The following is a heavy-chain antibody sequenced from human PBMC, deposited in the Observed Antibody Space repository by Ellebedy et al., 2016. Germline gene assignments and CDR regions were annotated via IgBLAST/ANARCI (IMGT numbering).Heavy chain of an antibody. D-gene: IGHD2-21*02. CDR2: MNPNSGNT. CDR1: GYTFTSYD. CDR3: AKDKTATHAFDI. J-gene: IGHJ3*02. Sequence: ASVKVSXKASGYTFTSYDINWVRQATGQGLEWMGWMNPNSGNTGYAQKFQGRVTMTRNTSISTAYMELSSLRAEDTAVYYCAKDKTATHAFDIWGQGTMVTVSS. V-gene: IGHV1-8*01.